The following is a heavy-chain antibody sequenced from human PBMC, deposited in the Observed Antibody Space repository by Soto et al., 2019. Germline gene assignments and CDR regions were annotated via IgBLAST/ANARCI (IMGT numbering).Heavy chain of an antibody. CDR1: GYTFTSIG. J-gene: IGHJ4*02. CDR2: ISTYNGNT. Sequence: QVQLVQSGDEVKKPGASVKVSCKASGYTFTSIGITWVRQAPGQGREWMGWISTYNGNTNYAQNLQGGVTMTTDTSTNTAYMELRSLRSDDTAVYYCARATNSGTYFYYLGRGTLVTVSS. V-gene: IGHV1-18*01. D-gene: IGHD1-26*01. CDR3: ARATNSGTYFYY.